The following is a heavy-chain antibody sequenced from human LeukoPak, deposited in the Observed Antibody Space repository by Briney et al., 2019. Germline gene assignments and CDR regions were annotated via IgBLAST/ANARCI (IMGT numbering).Heavy chain of an antibody. CDR1: GGSISSSSYY. CDR2: IYYSGST. CDR3: ARAGPAYYDFWSGYYPPLNWFDP. Sequence: SETLSLTCTVSGGSISSSSYYWGWIRQPPGKGLEWIGSIYYSGSTYYNPSLKSRVTISVDTSKNQFSLKLSSVTAADTAVYYCARAGPAYYDFWSGYYPPLNWFDPWGQGTLVTVSS. D-gene: IGHD3-3*01. J-gene: IGHJ5*02. V-gene: IGHV4-39*07.